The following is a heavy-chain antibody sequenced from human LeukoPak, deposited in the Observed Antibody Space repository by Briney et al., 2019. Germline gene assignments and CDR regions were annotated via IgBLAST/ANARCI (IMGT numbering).Heavy chain of an antibody. CDR1: GYTFTSYG. V-gene: IGHV1-18*01. CDR3: ARDPERFGYGDYEWFDP. CDR2: ISAYNGNT. Sequence: ASVKVSCKASGYTFTSYGISRVRQAPGQGLEWMGWISAYNGNTNYAQKLQGRVTMTTDTSTSTAYMELRSLRSDDTAVYYCARDPERFGYGDYEWFDPWGQGTLVTVSS. J-gene: IGHJ5*02. D-gene: IGHD4-17*01.